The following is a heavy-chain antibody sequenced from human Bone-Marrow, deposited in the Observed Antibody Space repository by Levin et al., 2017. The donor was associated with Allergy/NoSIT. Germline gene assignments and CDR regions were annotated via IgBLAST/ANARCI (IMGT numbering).Heavy chain of an antibody. J-gene: IGHJ6*04. V-gene: IGHV3-33*01. CDR3: ARGADDYIWGIDLGV. CDR1: GFTFSNYG. Sequence: GGSLRLSCAASGFTFSNYGMHWVRQAPGKGLQWVAVIWYDGSNRYYADSVKGRFTISRDNSKNTLYLQINSLRAEDTAVYYCARGADDYIWGIDLGVWGKGTTVTVSS. CDR2: IWYDGSNR. D-gene: IGHD3-16*01.